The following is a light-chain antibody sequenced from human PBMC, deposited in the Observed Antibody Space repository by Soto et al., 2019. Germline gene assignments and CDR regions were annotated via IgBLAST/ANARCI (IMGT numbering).Light chain of an antibody. CDR3: QQANYFPLS. V-gene: IGKV1-12*01. J-gene: IGKJ4*01. Sequence: IQLTQSPSSLSASVGDRVTITCRASHIINSWLAWYQQEPGKAPRLLISAASTLQSGVPSRFSGSGSGTDFTLTISSLQPEDFATYYCQQANYFPLSFGGGTKVDIK. CDR1: HIINSW. CDR2: AAS.